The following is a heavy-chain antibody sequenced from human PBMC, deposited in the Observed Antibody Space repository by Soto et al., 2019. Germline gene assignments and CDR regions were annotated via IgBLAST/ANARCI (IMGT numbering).Heavy chain of an antibody. J-gene: IGHJ5*02. CDR2: ISAYNGNT. V-gene: IGHV1-18*04. D-gene: IGHD6-13*01. Sequence: ASVKVSCKASGYTFTSYGISWMRQAPGQGLEWMGWISAYNGNTNYAQKLQGRVTMTTDTSTSTAYMELRSLRSDDTAVYYCARDTPDYWPGYSSSWYWFDPWGQGTLVTVSS. CDR3: ARDTPDYWPGYSSSWYWFDP. CDR1: GYTFTSYG.